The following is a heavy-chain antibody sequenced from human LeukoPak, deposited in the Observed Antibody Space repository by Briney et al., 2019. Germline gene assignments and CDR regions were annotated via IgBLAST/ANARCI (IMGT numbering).Heavy chain of an antibody. V-gene: IGHV3-23*01. CDR3: TREFPTYL. CDR1: GFTFSTFA. J-gene: IGHJ5*02. Sequence: GGSLRLSCAVSGFTFSTFAMLWVRQPRGKGLEWVSSIFPSGGEIHYADSVKGRFTISRDNSKNTLYLQMNSLRVEDTGFYYCTREFPTYLWGQGTLVTVSS. CDR2: IFPSGGEI.